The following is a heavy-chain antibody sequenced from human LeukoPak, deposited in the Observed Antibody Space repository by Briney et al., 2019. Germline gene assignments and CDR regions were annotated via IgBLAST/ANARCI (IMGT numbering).Heavy chain of an antibody. CDR2: IIPIFGTA. J-gene: IGHJ5*02. Sequence: SVKVSCKASGGTFSSYAISWVRQAPGQGLEWMGRIIPIFGTANYAQKFQGRVTITTDESTSTAYMELSSLRSEDTAVYYWARGDLVGALGWFDPWGQGTLVTASS. D-gene: IGHD1-26*01. V-gene: IGHV1-69*05. CDR3: ARGDLVGALGWFDP. CDR1: GGTFSSYA.